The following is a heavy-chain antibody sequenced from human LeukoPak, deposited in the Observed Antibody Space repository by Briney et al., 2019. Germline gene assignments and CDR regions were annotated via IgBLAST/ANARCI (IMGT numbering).Heavy chain of an antibody. V-gene: IGHV3-7*01. Sequence: PGGSLRLSCAASGFTFSSYAMSWVRQAPGKGLEWVANIKQGGSEKYYVDSVKGRFTISRDNAKNSLYLQMNSLRAEDTAVYYCARDSEYSISLYNWFDPWGQGTLVTVSS. CDR2: IKQGGSEK. CDR1: GFTFSSYA. CDR3: ARDSEYSISLYNWFDP. D-gene: IGHD6-6*01. J-gene: IGHJ5*02.